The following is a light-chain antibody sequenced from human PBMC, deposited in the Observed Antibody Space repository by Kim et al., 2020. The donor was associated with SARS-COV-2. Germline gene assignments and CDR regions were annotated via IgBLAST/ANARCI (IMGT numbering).Light chain of an antibody. CDR2: RNN. CDR1: SSNSGSNI. J-gene: IGLJ3*02. V-gene: IGLV1-44*01. Sequence: QAVVTQKPSTSGTAGQRVTITCSGSSSNSGSNIVTWYQQFPGTAAKPIFNRNNKRPSGFTDRVSGSKSGTSASLAISGLQSEDEADYYCAAWDDSLNAWVFGGGTKVTVL. CDR3: AAWDDSLNAWV.